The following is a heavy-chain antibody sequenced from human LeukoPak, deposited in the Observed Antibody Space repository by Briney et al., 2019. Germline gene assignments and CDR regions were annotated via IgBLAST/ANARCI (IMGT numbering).Heavy chain of an antibody. CDR1: GFTFSSYA. CDR2: IIGSGGTT. V-gene: IGHV3-23*01. J-gene: IGHJ6*02. Sequence: GGSLRLSCAASGFTFSSYAMNWVRQAPGKGLEWVSAIIGSGGTTYYADSVQGRFTISRDNSKNTLYLQMSSLRAEDTAVYYCVKGPKGHPRYGMDVWGQGTTVTVSS. CDR3: VKGPKGHPRYGMDV.